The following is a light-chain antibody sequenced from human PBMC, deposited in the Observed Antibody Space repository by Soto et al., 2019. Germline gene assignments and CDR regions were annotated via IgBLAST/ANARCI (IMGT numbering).Light chain of an antibody. J-gene: IGLJ2*01. V-gene: IGLV1-44*01. CDR3: AAWADSLNGVV. CDR1: SSNIGSNT. CDR2: SNN. Sequence: QSVLTQPPSASGTPGQRVTISCCGSSSNIGSNTVNWYQQLPGTAPKLLIYSNNQRPSGVPDRFSGSKSGTSASLAISGLQSEDEADYYCAAWADSLNGVVFGGGTKLTVL.